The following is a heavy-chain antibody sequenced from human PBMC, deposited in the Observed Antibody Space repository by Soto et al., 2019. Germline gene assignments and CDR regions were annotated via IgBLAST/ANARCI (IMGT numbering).Heavy chain of an antibody. J-gene: IGHJ4*02. CDR1: GYTFSNFW. D-gene: IGHD6-13*01. Sequence: GESLKISCQCSGYTFSNFWIAWVRQLPGKGLEYMGIIYPGDSETRYSPSFHGKVTISAERSIGTAYLQWSSLEASDSAFYFCARSPRSSPYFDYWGQGALVNVSS. CDR3: ARSPRSSPYFDY. CDR2: IYPGDSET. V-gene: IGHV5-51*01.